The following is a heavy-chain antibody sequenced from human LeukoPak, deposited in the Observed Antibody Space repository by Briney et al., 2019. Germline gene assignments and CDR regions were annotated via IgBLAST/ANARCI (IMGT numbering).Heavy chain of an antibody. J-gene: IGHJ4*02. Sequence: GGSLRLSCAASGFTFSSYGMSWVRQAPGKGLEWVSYIRSSSSVMYYADSVKGRFTISRDNAESSLYLQMSSLRDEDTAVYYCARARGYNHGPQDYYFDYWGQGTLVTVSS. CDR2: IRSSSSVM. CDR1: GFTFSSYG. D-gene: IGHD5-18*01. V-gene: IGHV3-48*02. CDR3: ARARGYNHGPQDYYFDY.